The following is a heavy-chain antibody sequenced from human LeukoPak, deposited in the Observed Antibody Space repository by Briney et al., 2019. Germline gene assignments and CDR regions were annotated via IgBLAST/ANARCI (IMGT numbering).Heavy chain of an antibody. CDR2: MSPKSANT. D-gene: IGHD3-10*01. CDR1: GYTFTSYD. J-gene: IGHJ4*02. CDR3: AIGDLRGGYSIVY. Sequence: ASVKVSCKASGYTFTSYDINCVRQASVQGLEWMGWMSPKSANTGYAQKFQGRVTITRDTSKSTAYMELSSLRSEDTAVYYCAIGDLRGGYSIVYWGQGTLVTVSS. V-gene: IGHV1-8*03.